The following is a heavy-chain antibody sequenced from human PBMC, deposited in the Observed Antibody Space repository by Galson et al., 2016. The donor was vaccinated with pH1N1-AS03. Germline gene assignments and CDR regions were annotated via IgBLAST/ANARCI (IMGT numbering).Heavy chain of an antibody. CDR2: ISGYDDDT. V-gene: IGHV1-18*04. CDR3: ARDRGFRPDTFDI. D-gene: IGHD2-15*01. J-gene: IGHJ3*02. CDR1: GYTFSTYG. Sequence: SVKVSCKASGYTFSTYGVSWVRQAPGQGPEWMGWISGYDDDTNYAQNVAGRVTMTTDKSTSTVYMELRSLRSDGTAVYYCARDRGFRPDTFDIWGQGTWVTVSS.